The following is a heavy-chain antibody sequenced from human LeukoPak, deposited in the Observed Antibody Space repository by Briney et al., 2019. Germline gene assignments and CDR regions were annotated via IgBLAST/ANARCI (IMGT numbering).Heavy chain of an antibody. Sequence: SGGSLRLSCAASGFTLDDYGMSWVRQVPGKGLEWVSGINWNGGSTGYADSVKGRFTISRDNAKNSLYLQMNSLRAEDSALYYCARGRHTFIAVDYFDYWGQGTLVTVSS. CDR1: GFTLDDYG. J-gene: IGHJ4*02. CDR3: ARGRHTFIAVDYFDY. V-gene: IGHV3-20*04. CDR2: INWNGGST. D-gene: IGHD6-19*01.